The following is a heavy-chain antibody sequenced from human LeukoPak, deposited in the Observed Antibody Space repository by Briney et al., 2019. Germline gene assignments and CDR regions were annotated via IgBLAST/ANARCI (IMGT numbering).Heavy chain of an antibody. J-gene: IGHJ6*02. CDR1: GGSISSFY. Sequence: PSETLSLTCTVPGGSISSFYWSWIRQPAGKGLEWIGRIYTSGSTNYNPSLKSRVTMSVDTSKNQFSLKLSSVTAADTAVYYCARVLKQWLPEARGMDVWGQGTTVTVSS. CDR3: ARVLKQWLPEARGMDV. D-gene: IGHD6-19*01. V-gene: IGHV4-4*07. CDR2: IYTSGST.